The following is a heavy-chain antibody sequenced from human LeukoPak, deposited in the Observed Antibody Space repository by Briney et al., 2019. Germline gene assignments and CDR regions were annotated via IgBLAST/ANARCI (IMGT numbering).Heavy chain of an antibody. Sequence: GGSLRLSCAASGFTFSDYYMSWIRRAPGKGLEWVSYISSSGSTIYYADSVKGRFTISRDNAKNSLYLQMNSLRAEDTAVYYCAKARYGSGSYYKEKYYYGMDVWGQGTTVTVSS. D-gene: IGHD3-10*01. CDR2: ISSSGSTI. CDR1: GFTFSDYY. V-gene: IGHV3-11*01. J-gene: IGHJ6*02. CDR3: AKARYGSGSYYKEKYYYGMDV.